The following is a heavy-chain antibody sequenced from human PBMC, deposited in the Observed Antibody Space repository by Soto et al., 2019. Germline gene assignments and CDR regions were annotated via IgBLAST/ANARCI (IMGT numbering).Heavy chain of an antibody. CDR3: ARDLRFLEWLPRSSSYYYGMDV. Sequence: QVQLVQSGAEVKKPGASVKVSCKASGYTFTSYGISWVRQAPGQGLEWMGWISAYNGNTNYAQKLQGRVTMTTDTSTSTAYMELRSLRSDDTAVYYCARDLRFLEWLPRSSSYYYGMDVWGQGTTVTVSS. J-gene: IGHJ6*02. CDR1: GYTFTSYG. CDR2: ISAYNGNT. V-gene: IGHV1-18*01. D-gene: IGHD3-3*01.